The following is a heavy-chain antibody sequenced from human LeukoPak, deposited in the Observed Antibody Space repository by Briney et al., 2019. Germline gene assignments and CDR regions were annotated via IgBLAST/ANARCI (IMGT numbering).Heavy chain of an antibody. CDR3: ARDGGRITMIVVVTTGYYYGMDV. CDR1: GYIFTGYY. V-gene: IGHV1-46*01. CDR2: INPSGGST. J-gene: IGHJ6*02. D-gene: IGHD3-22*01. Sequence: ASVKVSCKASGYIFTGYYMHWVRQAPGQGLEWMGIINPSGGSTSYAQKFQGRVTMTRDTSTSTVYMELSSLRSEDTAVYYCARDGGRITMIVVVTTGYYYGMDVWGQGTTVTVSS.